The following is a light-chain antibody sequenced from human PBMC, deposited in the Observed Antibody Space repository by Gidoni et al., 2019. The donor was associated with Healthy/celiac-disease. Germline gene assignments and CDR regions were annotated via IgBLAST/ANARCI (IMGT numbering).Light chain of an antibody. J-gene: IGKJ3*01. V-gene: IGKV3-20*01. CDR1: QSVSSSY. Sequence: EIVLTQSPGTLSLSPGESATLSCRASQSVSSSYLAWYQQKPGQAPRLLIYGASSRATGIPDRFSGSGSGTDFTLTISRLEPEDFAVYYCQQYGSSPRTFGPGTKADIK. CDR3: QQYGSSPRT. CDR2: GAS.